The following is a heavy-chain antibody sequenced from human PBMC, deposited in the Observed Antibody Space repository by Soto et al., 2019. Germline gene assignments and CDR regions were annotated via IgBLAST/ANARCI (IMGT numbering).Heavy chain of an antibody. J-gene: IGHJ6*03. CDR2: INHSGST. CDR1: GGSFSGYY. D-gene: IGHD3-3*01. Sequence: SETLSLTCAVYGGSFSGYYWSWIRQPPGKGLEWIGEINHSGSTNYNPSLKSRVTISVDTSKNQFSLKLSSVTAADTSVYYCARARITIFGVVSLGYYMDVWGQGTTVTVSS. CDR3: ARARITIFGVVSLGYYMDV. V-gene: IGHV4-34*01.